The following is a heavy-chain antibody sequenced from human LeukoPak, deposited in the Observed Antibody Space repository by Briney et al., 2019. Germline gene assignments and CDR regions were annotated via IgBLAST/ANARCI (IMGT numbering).Heavy chain of an antibody. J-gene: IGHJ5*02. CDR1: GYTFTNYY. D-gene: IGHD5-18*01. V-gene: IGHV1-46*01. Sequence: GASVKVSCKASGYTFTNYYMHWVRQAPGQGLEWIGVINPSDDTRYSLRRFQGRVTVTRDMSTSTVFLELTSLRSEDTAVYYCARSRGGHNYGLEVSWGQGTLVTVSS. CDR3: ARSRGGHNYGLEVS. CDR2: INPSDDTR.